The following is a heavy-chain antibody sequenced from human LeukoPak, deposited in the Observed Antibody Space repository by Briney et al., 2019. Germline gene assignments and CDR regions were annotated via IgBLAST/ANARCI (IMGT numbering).Heavy chain of an antibody. CDR2: ISTVSTYT. J-gene: IGHJ6*03. D-gene: IGHD6-25*01. V-gene: IGHV3-21*06. Sequence: PGGSLRLSCAPSGFTFTDYSMNWVRQAPGKGLEWVASISTVSTYTFYADSVKGRFSISRDNVRNLLYLQMSSLGAEDTAVYYCAGDGSGFYLYNYMDVWGKGATVTV. CDR1: GFTFTDYS. CDR3: AGDGSGFYLYNYMDV.